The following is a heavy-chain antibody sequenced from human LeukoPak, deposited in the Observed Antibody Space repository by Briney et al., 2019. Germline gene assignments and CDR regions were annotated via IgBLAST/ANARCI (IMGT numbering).Heavy chain of an antibody. CDR2: ISGSGGST. V-gene: IGHV3-23*01. Sequence: GGSLRLSCAASGFTFSSYAMSWVRQAPGNGLEWVSAISGSGGSTYYADSVKGRFTISRDNSKNTLYLQMNSLRAEDTAVYYCAKELGYCSGGSCSALDYWGQGTLVTVSS. D-gene: IGHD2-15*01. CDR1: GFTFSSYA. J-gene: IGHJ4*02. CDR3: AKELGYCSGGSCSALDY.